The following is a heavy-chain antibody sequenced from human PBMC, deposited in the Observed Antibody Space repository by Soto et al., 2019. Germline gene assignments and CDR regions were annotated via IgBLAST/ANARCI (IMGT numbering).Heavy chain of an antibody. V-gene: IGHV3-30*18. CDR3: EKETHDGYLDY. Sequence: GGSLRLSCAASGFTFSSYGMHWVRQAPGKGLEWVAVISYDGSNKYYADSVKGRFTISRDNSKNTLYLQMNSLRAEDTAVYYCEKETHDGYLDYWGQGTLVTVSS. CDR1: GFTFSSYG. J-gene: IGHJ4*02. D-gene: IGHD2-8*01. CDR2: ISYDGSNK.